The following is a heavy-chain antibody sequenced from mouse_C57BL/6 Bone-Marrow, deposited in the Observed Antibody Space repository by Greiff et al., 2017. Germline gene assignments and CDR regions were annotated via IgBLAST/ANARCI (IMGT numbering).Heavy chain of an antibody. CDR3: ARSLYGSSPYYAMDY. CDR1: GFTFSDYG. Sequence: EVQRVESGGGLVKPGGSLKLSCAASGFTFSDYGMHWVRQAPEKGLEWVAYISSGSSTIYYADTVKGRFTISRDNAKNTLFLQMTSLRSEDTAMYYCARSLYGSSPYYAMDYWGQGTSVTVSS. J-gene: IGHJ4*01. V-gene: IGHV5-17*01. D-gene: IGHD1-1*01. CDR2: ISSGSSTI.